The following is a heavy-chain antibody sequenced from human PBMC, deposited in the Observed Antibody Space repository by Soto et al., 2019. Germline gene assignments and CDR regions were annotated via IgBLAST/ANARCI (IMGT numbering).Heavy chain of an antibody. CDR3: ARRVGYDFWSGYYTVYFDY. D-gene: IGHD3-3*01. CDR1: GGSVSSGSYC. CDR2: IYYSGST. J-gene: IGHJ4*02. Sequence: LSLTCTVSGGSVSSGSYCWSWIRQPPGKGLEWIGYIYYSGSTNYNPSLKSRVTISVDTSKNQFSLKLSSVTAADTAVYYCARRVGYDFWSGYYTVYFDYWGQGTLVTVSS. V-gene: IGHV4-61*01.